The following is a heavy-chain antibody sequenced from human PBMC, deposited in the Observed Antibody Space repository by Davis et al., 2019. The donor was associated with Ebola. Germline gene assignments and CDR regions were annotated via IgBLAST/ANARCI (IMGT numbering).Heavy chain of an antibody. D-gene: IGHD1-7*01. J-gene: IGHJ2*01. Sequence: SETLSLTCKVSGGSMESYYWTWIRQPPGKGLEWMGYIYDTGYTTYSPSLKSRVTLSVDTSKSQFSLKLSSVTAADTAVYYCARWNWANTAHHWYFDLWGRGTLVTVSS. V-gene: IGHV4-59*01. CDR2: IYDTGYT. CDR1: GGSMESYY. CDR3: ARWNWANTAHHWYFDL.